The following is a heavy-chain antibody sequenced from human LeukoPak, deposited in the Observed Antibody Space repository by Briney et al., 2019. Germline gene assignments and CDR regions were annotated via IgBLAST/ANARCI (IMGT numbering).Heavy chain of an antibody. CDR2: ISYDGSTK. CDR3: ARDGVAAAGNFNFDY. CDR1: GFTFSTYA. D-gene: IGHD6-13*01. J-gene: IGHJ4*02. V-gene: IGHV3-30*04. Sequence: GGSLRLSCAASGFTFSTYAIHWVRQAPGKGLEWMAVISYDGSTKHYVDSVKGRFTISRDNSKSTLYLQMNSLRAEDTAVYYCARDGVAAAGNFNFDYWGQGTLVTVSS.